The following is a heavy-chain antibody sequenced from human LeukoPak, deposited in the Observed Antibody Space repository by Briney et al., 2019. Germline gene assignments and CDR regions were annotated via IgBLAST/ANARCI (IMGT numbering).Heavy chain of an antibody. D-gene: IGHD6-19*01. CDR3: ARDLGLGRGWYGGDY. CDR1: GFTFSNYA. Sequence: PGRSLGLSCAASGFTFSNYAMHWVRQAPGKGLEWVAIISNDGSNKYYADSVKGRFTLSRDNSKYTVYLQMNSLRGEDTAVYYCARDLGLGRGWYGGDYWGQGTLVTVSS. J-gene: IGHJ4*02. V-gene: IGHV3-30-3*01. CDR2: ISNDGSNK.